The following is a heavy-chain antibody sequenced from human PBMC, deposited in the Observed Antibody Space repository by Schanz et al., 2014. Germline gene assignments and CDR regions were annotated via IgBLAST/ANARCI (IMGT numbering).Heavy chain of an antibody. V-gene: IGHV3-23*01. CDR2: ISASGGTT. Sequence: EVQLLESGGGLVQPGGSLRLSCAASGFTFSAYAMTWVRQIPGKGLEWVSAISASGGTTYYADSVKGRFTISRDNSKTTLYLQMNSLRAEDTAVYYCAKAPREYCNYDNCPNWFDSWGQGTLVTASS. J-gene: IGHJ5*01. CDR1: GFTFSAYA. D-gene: IGHD2-15*01. CDR3: AKAPREYCNYDNCPNWFDS.